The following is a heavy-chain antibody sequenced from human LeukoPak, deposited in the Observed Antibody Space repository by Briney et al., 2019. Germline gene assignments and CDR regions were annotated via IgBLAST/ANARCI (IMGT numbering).Heavy chain of an antibody. Sequence: SETLSLTCTVSGGSISSYYWSWIRQPPGKGLEWIGYIYYSGSTNYNPSLKSRVTISVDTSKNQFSLKLSSVTAADTAVYYCARGTETSVWSYYDSSGYLDYWGQGTLVTVSS. D-gene: IGHD3-22*01. V-gene: IGHV4-59*01. CDR3: ARGTETSVWSYYDSSGYLDY. CDR2: IYYSGST. J-gene: IGHJ4*02. CDR1: GGSISSYY.